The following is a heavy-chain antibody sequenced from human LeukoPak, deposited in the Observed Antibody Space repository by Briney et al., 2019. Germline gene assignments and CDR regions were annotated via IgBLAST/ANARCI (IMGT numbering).Heavy chain of an antibody. CDR1: GFTFSTYA. J-gene: IGHJ6*02. CDR2: ISSNGGST. D-gene: IGHD3-16*01. CDR3: ARVGGGV. V-gene: IGHV3-64*01. Sequence: GGSLRLSCAASGFTFSTYAMHWVSQAPGKGLEYVSAISSNGGSTYYANSVNGRFTISRDNSKNTLYLQMGSLRAEDMAVYYCARVGGGVWGQGTTVTVSS.